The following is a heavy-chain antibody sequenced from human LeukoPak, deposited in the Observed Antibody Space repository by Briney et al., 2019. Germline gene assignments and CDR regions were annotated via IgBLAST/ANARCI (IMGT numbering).Heavy chain of an antibody. CDR2: TNGATGNT. CDR1: GYSFTNYA. D-gene: IGHD4-23*01. CDR3: ARSPGGNARTWLDY. Sequence: ASVKVSCKASGYSFTNYALHWVRQAPGQRLEWMGWTNGATGNTRFSQDFQGGLTITIDTSASTSYMGLSSLRSEDTAVYYCARSPGGNARTWLDYWGQGALVTVSS. J-gene: IGHJ4*02. V-gene: IGHV1-3*02.